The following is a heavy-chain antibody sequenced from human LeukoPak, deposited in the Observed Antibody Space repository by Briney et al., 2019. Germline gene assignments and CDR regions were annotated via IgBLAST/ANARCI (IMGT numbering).Heavy chain of an antibody. D-gene: IGHD2-2*01. Sequence: SSETLSLTCTVSGGSISSYYWSWIRQPPGKGLEWIGEINHSGSTNYNPSLKSRVTISVDTSKNQFSLKLSSVTAADTAVYYCARGKVPAAMGMDVWGKGTTVTVSS. J-gene: IGHJ6*04. V-gene: IGHV4-34*01. CDR3: ARGKVPAAMGMDV. CDR1: GGSISSYY. CDR2: INHSGST.